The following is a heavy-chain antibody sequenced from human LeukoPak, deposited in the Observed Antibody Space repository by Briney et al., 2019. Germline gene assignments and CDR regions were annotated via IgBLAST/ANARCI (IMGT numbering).Heavy chain of an antibody. CDR3: ATLETYYYDSSGPYAFDI. Sequence: GGSLRLSCAVSGFTFSDHYMDWVRQAPGKGLEWVGRTRNKANSYTTEYAASVKGRFTISRDDSKNSLYLQMNSLKTEDTAVYYCATLETYYYDSSGPYAFDIWGQGTMVTVSS. D-gene: IGHD3-22*01. J-gene: IGHJ3*02. V-gene: IGHV3-72*01. CDR2: TRNKANSYTT. CDR1: GFTFSDHY.